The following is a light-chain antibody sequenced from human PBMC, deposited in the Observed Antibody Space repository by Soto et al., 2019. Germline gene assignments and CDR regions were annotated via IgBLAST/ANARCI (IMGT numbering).Light chain of an antibody. CDR1: SSDVGAYDY. V-gene: IGLV2-14*03. J-gene: IGLJ1*01. Sequence: QSVLTQPASVSGSPGQSITISCTGTSSDVGAYDYVSWYQQHPDKAPKLMIYEVSNRPSGVPNRFSGSKSVNTATLTISGLQADYVADYYSTSYTSSSTRVFGTGTNVTV. CDR2: EVS. CDR3: TSYTSSSTRV.